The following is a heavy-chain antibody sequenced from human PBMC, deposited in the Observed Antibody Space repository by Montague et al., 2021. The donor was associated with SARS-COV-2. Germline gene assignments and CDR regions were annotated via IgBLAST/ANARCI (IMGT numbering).Heavy chain of an antibody. CDR2: INHSGST. D-gene: IGHD6-13*01. CDR1: GGSFSNYY. J-gene: IGHJ4*02. V-gene: IGHV4-34*01. Sequence: SETLSLTCAITGGSFSNYYWSWIRQPPGKGLEWIGEINHSGSTNYNPSLKSRVTISVDTSKNQFSLKLGSVTAADTAVYYCARGHYSSSWYGIRYYFDYWGQGTLVTVSS. CDR3: ARGHYSSSWYGIRYYFDY.